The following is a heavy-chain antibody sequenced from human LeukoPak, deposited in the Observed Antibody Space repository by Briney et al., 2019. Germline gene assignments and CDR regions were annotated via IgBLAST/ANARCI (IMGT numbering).Heavy chain of an antibody. J-gene: IGHJ4*02. CDR2: IIPIFGTV. CDR3: ARDLPSTIAVAGGGFDY. V-gene: IGHV1-69*05. D-gene: IGHD6-19*01. CDR1: GGTFSSYA. Sequence: SVKVSCKASGGTFSSYAISWVRQAPGQGLEWMGGIIPIFGTVNYAQKFQGRVTITTDESTSTAYMELSSLRSEDTAVYYCARDLPSTIAVAGGGFDYWGQGTLVTVSS.